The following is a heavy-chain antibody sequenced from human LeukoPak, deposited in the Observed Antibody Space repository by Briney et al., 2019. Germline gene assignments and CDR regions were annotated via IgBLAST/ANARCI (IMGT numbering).Heavy chain of an antibody. J-gene: IGHJ4*02. CDR3: ARVYCSSTSCYFFDY. CDR1: GFTFSDYY. V-gene: IGHV3-11*01. Sequence: GGSLRLSCAASGFTFSDYYMSWICQAPGKGLEWVSYISSSGSTIYYADSVKGRFTISRDNAKNSLYLQMNSLRAEDTAVYYCARVYCSSTSCYFFDYWGQGTLVTVSS. CDR2: ISSSGSTI. D-gene: IGHD2-2*01.